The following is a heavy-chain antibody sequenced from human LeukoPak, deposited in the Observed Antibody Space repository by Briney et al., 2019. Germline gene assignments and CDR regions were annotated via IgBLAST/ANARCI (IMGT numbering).Heavy chain of an antibody. Sequence: ASVKVSCKASGYTFTSYDINWVRQATGQGLEWMGWMNPNSGNTGYAQKFQGRVTMTRNTSISTAYMELSSLRSEDTAVYYCARGNKHDYGGTFDYWGQGTLVTVSS. CDR3: ARGNKHDYGGTFDY. CDR1: GYTFTSYD. CDR2: MNPNSGNT. V-gene: IGHV1-8*01. J-gene: IGHJ4*02. D-gene: IGHD4-23*01.